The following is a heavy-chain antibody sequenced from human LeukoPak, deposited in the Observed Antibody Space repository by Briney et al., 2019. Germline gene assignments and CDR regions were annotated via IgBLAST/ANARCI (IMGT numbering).Heavy chain of an antibody. CDR3: ARVTSSGWYYFDY. CDR1: GGTFSSYA. CDR2: IIPIFGTA. D-gene: IGHD6-19*01. V-gene: IGHV1-69*13. J-gene: IGHJ4*02. Sequence: ASVKVSCKASGGTFSSYAISWVRQAPGQGLEWMGGIIPIFGTANYAQKFQGRVTITADESTSTAYMELRSLRSDDTAVYYCARVTSSGWYYFDYWGQGTLVTVSS.